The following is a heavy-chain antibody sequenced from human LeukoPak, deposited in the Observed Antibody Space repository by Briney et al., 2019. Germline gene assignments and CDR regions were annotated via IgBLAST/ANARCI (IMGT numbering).Heavy chain of an antibody. D-gene: IGHD7-27*01. J-gene: IGHJ3*02. CDR3: AATNWGYAFDI. V-gene: IGHV3-48*03. CDR1: GFTFSSYE. CDR2: ISSSGSTI. Sequence: GGSLRLSCAASGFTFSSYEMNWVRQAPGKGLEWVSYISSSGSTIYYADSVKGRFTISRDNAKNSLYLQMNSLRAEDTAVYYCAATNWGYAFDIWGQATMVTVSS.